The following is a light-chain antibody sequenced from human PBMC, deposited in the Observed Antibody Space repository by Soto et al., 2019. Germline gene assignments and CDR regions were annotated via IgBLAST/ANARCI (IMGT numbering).Light chain of an antibody. Sequence: QSVLTQPPSVSGAPGQRVTISCTGSSSNIGAGYDVHWYQQLPGTAPKLLIYGNSNRPSGVPDRFSGSKSGTSASLAITGLQAEDEADDYCQSFHSSLSGVVFGGGTKVTVL. CDR2: GNS. CDR3: QSFHSSLSGVV. J-gene: IGLJ2*01. V-gene: IGLV1-40*01. CDR1: SSNIGAGYD.